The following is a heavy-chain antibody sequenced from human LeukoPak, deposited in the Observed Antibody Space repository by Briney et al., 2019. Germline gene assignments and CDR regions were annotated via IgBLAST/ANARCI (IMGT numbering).Heavy chain of an antibody. CDR2: SSGSGIST. J-gene: IGHJ4*02. V-gene: IGHV3-23*01. CDR1: GFTFSSYA. D-gene: IGHD5-12*01. CDR3: AREGGYGGVFDY. Sequence: PGGSLRLSCAASGFTFSSYAMSWVRQAPGKGLEWVSTSSGSGISTYYPDSVKGRFTISRDNTKNSLYLQMNSLRAEDTAVYYCAREGGYGGVFDYWGQGTLVTVSS.